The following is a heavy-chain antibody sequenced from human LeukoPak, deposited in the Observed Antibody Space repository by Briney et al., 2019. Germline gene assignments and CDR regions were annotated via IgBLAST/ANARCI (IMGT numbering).Heavy chain of an antibody. J-gene: IGHJ4*02. D-gene: IGHD6-19*01. Sequence: GGSLRLSCAASGFTFSSYAMSWVRQAPGKGLEWVSAISGSGGSTYYADSVKGRFTISRDNSKNTLYLQMNSLRAEDTAVYYCARDLGQWLASDYWGQGTLVTVSS. V-gene: IGHV3-23*01. CDR2: ISGSGGST. CDR3: ARDLGQWLASDY. CDR1: GFTFSSYA.